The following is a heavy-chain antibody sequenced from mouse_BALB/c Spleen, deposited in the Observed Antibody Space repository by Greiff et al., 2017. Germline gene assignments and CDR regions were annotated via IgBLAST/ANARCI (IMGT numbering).Heavy chain of an antibody. J-gene: IGHJ2*01. CDR3: ARGNYRYYFDY. CDR2: ISYDGSN. Sequence: EVKVEESGPGLVKPSQSLSLTCSVTGYSITSGYYWNWIRQFPGNKLEWMGYISYDGSNNYNPSLKNRISITRDTSKNQFFLKLNSVTTEDTATYYCARGNYRYYFDYWGQGTTLTVSS. D-gene: IGHD2-14*01. CDR1: GYSITSGYY. V-gene: IGHV3-6*02.